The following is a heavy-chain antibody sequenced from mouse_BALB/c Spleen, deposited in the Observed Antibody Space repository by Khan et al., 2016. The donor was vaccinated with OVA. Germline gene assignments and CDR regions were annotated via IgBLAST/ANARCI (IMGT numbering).Heavy chain of an antibody. D-gene: IGHD1-1*01. V-gene: IGHV5-6*01. CDR1: GFTFSTYA. CDR3: ARHNYGPFAY. CDR2: ISTGGDYI. J-gene: IGHJ3*01. Sequence: EVELVESGGDLVKPGGSLKLSCAASGFTFSTYAMSWVRQTPDKRLEWVATISTGGDYIYYPDSVKGRFTISRDNVKNTLYLQMRSLRSEDTAMYYCARHNYGPFAYWGQGTLVTVSA.